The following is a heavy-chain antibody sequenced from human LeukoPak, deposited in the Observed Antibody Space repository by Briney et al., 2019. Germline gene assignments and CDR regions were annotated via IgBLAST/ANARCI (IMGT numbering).Heavy chain of an antibody. V-gene: IGHV4-30-2*01. J-gene: IGHJ6*03. D-gene: IGHD5-12*01. CDR3: ARDSLRGYSGYVDV. CDR1: GGSISSGGYY. CDR2: IYHSGST. Sequence: SETLSLTCTVSGGSISSGGYYWSWIRQPPGKGLEWIGYIYHSGSTYYNPSLKSRVTISVDRSKNQFSLKLSSVTAADTAVYYCARDSLRGYSGYVDVWGKGTTVTVSS.